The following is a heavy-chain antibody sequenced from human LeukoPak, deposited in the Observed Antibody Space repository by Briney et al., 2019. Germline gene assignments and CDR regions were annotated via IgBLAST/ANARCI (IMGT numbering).Heavy chain of an antibody. CDR3: AKDGLYYDGSEHVYYFDS. Sequence: GGSLRLSRAASGFTFSRSAMTWVRQGPGTGLEFVASIIYSGGATYYADSVKGRFTISRDNSKNTLYLQMNSLRAEDTALYYCAKDGLYYDGSEHVYYFDSWGQGTLVTVSS. CDR1: GFTFSRSA. D-gene: IGHD3-22*01. V-gene: IGHV3-23*01. J-gene: IGHJ4*01. CDR2: IIYSGGAT.